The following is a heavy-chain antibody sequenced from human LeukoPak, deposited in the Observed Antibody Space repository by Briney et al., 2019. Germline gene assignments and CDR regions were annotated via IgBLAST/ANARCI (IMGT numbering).Heavy chain of an antibody. CDR1: GFTFDDFP. J-gene: IGHJ4*02. CDR3: GMGYCSSTSCYKGWFDY. Sequence: GGSLRLSCAASGFTFDDFPMNWFRQPQGRGLGWASGISYNSGSIGYADSVKGRFTISRDNAKNSLYLQMNSLRAEDTAVYYCGMGYCSSTSCYKGWFDYWGQGTLVTVSS. D-gene: IGHD2-2*02. CDR2: ISYNSGSI. V-gene: IGHV3-9*01.